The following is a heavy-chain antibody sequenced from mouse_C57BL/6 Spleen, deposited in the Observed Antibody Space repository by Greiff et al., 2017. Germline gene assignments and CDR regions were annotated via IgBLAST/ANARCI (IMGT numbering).Heavy chain of an antibody. V-gene: IGHV1-39*01. CDR2: INPNYGTT. CDR1: GYSFTDYN. J-gene: IGHJ4*01. CDR3: ARGDYGSSYNAMDY. Sequence: VQLQQSGPELVKPGASVKISCKASGYSFTDYNMNWVKQSNGKSLEWIGVINPNYGTTSYNQKFKGKATLTVDQSSSTAYMQLSSLTSEDSAVYYCARGDYGSSYNAMDYWGQGTSVTVSS. D-gene: IGHD1-1*01.